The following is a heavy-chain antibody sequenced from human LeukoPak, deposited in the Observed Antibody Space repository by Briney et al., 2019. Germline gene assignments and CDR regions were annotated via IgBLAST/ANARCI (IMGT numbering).Heavy chain of an antibody. V-gene: IGHV6-1*01. CDR3: ARGSFDSTWC. CDR2: TYYRSKLYN. Sequence: SQTLSLTCALSGDSVSSNSAAWRWIRQSPSRGLEWLGRTYYRSKLYNDYAASVKSRITINPDTSKNQFSLQLNSVTPEDTAVYYCARGSFDSTWCWGQGTLVTVSS. J-gene: IGHJ4*02. CDR1: GDSVSSNSAA. D-gene: IGHD6-13*01.